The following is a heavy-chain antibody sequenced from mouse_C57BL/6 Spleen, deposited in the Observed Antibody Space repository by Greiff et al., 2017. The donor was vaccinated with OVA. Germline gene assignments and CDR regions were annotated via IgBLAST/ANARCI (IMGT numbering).Heavy chain of an antibody. CDR2: IHPNSGST. Sequence: QVQLQQPGAELVKPGASVKLSCKASGYTFTSYWMHWVKQRPGQGLEWIGMIHPNSGSTNYNEKFKSKATLTVDKSSSTAYMQLSSLTSEDSAVYYCARLREGLHPFDYWGQGTTLTVSS. V-gene: IGHV1-64*01. D-gene: IGHD2-12*01. CDR3: ARLREGLHPFDY. J-gene: IGHJ2*01. CDR1: GYTFTSYW.